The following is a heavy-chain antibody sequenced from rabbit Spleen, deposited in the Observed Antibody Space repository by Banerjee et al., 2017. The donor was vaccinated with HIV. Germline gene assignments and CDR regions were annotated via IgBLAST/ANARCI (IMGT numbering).Heavy chain of an antibody. J-gene: IGHJ4*01. CDR3: SRDLATVVGWNFNL. D-gene: IGHD3-1*01. CDR1: GVSFSSNYY. Sequence: QSLEESGGDLVKPGASLTLTCTASGVSFSSNYYMCWVRRTPGKGLQWIACINTYTARPVFATWAKGRFPISRTSSTTVTLQMTSLTAADTATYFCSRDLATVVGWNFNLWGPGTLVTVS. CDR2: INTYTARP. V-gene: IGHV1S40*01.